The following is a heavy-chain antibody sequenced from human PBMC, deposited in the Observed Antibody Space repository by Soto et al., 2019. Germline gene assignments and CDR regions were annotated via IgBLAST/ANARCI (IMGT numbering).Heavy chain of an antibody. D-gene: IGHD6-6*01. V-gene: IGHV3-33*01. J-gene: IGHJ4*02. Sequence: GGSLRLSCAASGFTFSSYGMHWVRQAPGKGLEWVAVIWYDGSNKYYADSVKGRFTMSRDNSKNTLYLQMNSLRAEDTAVYYCASSSRSSSYFDYWGQGTLVTVSS. CDR2: IWYDGSNK. CDR1: GFTFSSYG. CDR3: ASSSRSSSYFDY.